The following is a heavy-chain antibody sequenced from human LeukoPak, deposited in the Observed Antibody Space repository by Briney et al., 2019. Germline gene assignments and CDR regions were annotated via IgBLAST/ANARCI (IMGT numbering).Heavy chain of an antibody. CDR3: ARVNSSSWFPLGFDP. Sequence: SETLSLTCTVSGGSISSYYWSWIRQPPGKGLEWIGYIYYSGSTNYNPSPKSRVTISVDTSKNQFSLKLSSVTAADTAVYYCARVNSSSWFPLGFDPWGQGTLVTVSS. V-gene: IGHV4-59*01. CDR1: GGSISSYY. CDR2: IYYSGST. J-gene: IGHJ5*02. D-gene: IGHD6-13*01.